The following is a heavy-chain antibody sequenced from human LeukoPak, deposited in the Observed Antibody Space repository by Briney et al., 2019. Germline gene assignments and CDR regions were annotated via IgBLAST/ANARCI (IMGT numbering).Heavy chain of an antibody. D-gene: IGHD5-18*01. J-gene: IGHJ6*04. CDR3: ARRHSHGRNFYYYGMDV. Sequence: YHSGTTHYSPSLKSRVTISADPPKNQFFLRVNSVTVADTAVYYCARRHSHGRNFYYYGMDVWGEGTTVTVSS. CDR2: YHSGTT. V-gene: IGHV4-34*01.